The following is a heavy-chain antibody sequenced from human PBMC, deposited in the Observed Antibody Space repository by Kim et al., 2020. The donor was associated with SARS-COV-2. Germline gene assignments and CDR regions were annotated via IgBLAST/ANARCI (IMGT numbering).Heavy chain of an antibody. CDR3: ATSPTIDWYFDL. CDR1: TFTSSFYG. J-gene: IGHJ2*01. CDR2: IWYDGTNK. D-gene: IGHD3-9*01. V-gene: IGHV3-33*01. Sequence: GGSLRLSCEASTFTSSFYGMHWVRQSPGEGLEWVAVIWYDGTNKFYADSVKGRFTISRDKSKNTLFLQMNSLRPDDTAVYYCATSPTIDWYFDLWGRGTLVTLSS.